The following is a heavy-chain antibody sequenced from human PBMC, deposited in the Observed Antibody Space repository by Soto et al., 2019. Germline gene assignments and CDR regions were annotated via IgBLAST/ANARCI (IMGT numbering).Heavy chain of an antibody. Sequence: PSETLYLTSTVSVSSINSCCYYWSWIRQLPGKGLEWIGYIYYSGVTYYNPSLKSRVTISVDTSKTQFSLKLTSVTVADTAVFYCARVQKFINSFYSVIDFLGQGTTVTVSS. D-gene: IGHD1-1*01. V-gene: IGHV4-31*03. CDR1: VSSINSCCYY. CDR2: IYYSGVT. CDR3: ARVQKFINSFYSVIDF. J-gene: IGHJ6*02.